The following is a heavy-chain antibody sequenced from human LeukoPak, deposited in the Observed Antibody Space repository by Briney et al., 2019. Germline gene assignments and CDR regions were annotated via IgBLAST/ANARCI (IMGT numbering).Heavy chain of an antibody. V-gene: IGHV3-30*02. CDR3: AKESTAYSSGWDPALDY. D-gene: IGHD6-19*01. Sequence: GGSLRLSCAGSGFTFSNYGMHWVRQAPGEGLEWMAFMRYDESNEYYADSLKGRFTISRDNSKNTLYLQMNSLRAEDTAVYYCAKESTAYSSGWDPALDYWGQGTLVTVSS. J-gene: IGHJ4*02. CDR2: MRYDESNE. CDR1: GFTFSNYG.